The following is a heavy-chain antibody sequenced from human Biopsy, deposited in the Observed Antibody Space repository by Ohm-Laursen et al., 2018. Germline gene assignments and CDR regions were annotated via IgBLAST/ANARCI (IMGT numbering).Heavy chain of an antibody. V-gene: IGHV4-59*12. CDR3: ASAGYNPDWNFDL. Sequence: TLSLTCTVSGGPIDSYYWSWIRQPPGKALEWIGLIYFTGRTSYNPSLKSRVTMSVNTSKKQFSLRLSSATAADTAVYYCASAGYNPDWNFDLWGRGTRVTVSS. CDR2: IYFTGRT. J-gene: IGHJ2*01. D-gene: IGHD5-24*01. CDR1: GGPIDSYY.